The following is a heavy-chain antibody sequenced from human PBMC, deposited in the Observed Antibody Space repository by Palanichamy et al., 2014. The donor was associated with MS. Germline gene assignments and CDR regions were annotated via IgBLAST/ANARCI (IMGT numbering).Heavy chain of an antibody. Sequence: QVQLVESGGGVVQPGRSLRLSCAASGFTFSNFGMHWVRQAPGKGMEWVAVISYDGVDKFYADSVKGRFTVSRDNSENMLYLEMNNLRAEDAAVYYCAKDSGGRYILMHSFEYWGQGNLVTVSS. V-gene: IGHV3-30*18. CDR1: GFTFSNFG. CDR2: ISYDGVDK. J-gene: IGHJ4*02. CDR3: AKDSGGRYILMHSFEY. D-gene: IGHD6-25*01.